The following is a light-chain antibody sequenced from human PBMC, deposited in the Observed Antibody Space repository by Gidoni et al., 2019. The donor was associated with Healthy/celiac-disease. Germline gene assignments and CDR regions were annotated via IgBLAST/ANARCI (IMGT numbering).Light chain of an antibody. CDR1: NIGSKN. J-gene: IGLJ3*02. CDR3: QAWDSSSGHPV. Sequence: SSILTQSPSVSVAQGQTARITCGGNNIGSKNVHWYQQKPGQFPVLVIFDYTDRPSGIPELFSGSTSGDTATLTIRRVEAGDEADYFCQAWDSSSGHPVFGGGTKLTVL. V-gene: IGLV3-21*02. CDR2: DYT.